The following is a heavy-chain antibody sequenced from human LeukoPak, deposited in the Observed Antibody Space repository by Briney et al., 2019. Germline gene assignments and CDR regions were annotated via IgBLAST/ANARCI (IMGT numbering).Heavy chain of an antibody. D-gene: IGHD5-18*01. J-gene: IGHJ4*02. CDR3: ARVPRGYSYGFVAHLGDY. CDR1: GFTFSDYY. CDR2: ISSSGSTI. Sequence: PGGSLRLSCAASGFTFSDYYMSWIRQAPGKGLEWVSYISSSGSTIYYADSVKGRFTISRDNAKNSLYLQMNSLRAEDTAVYYCARVPRGYSYGFVAHLGDYGGQGTLVTVSS. V-gene: IGHV3-11*01.